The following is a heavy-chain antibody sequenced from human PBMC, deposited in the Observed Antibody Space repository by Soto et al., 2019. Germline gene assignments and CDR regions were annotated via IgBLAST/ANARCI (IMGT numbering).Heavy chain of an antibody. V-gene: IGHV3-15*07. CDR2: IKSKTDGETT. D-gene: IGHD3-22*01. J-gene: IGHJ4*02. CDR3: TTAGDYYDSSGFMD. Sequence: GSLRLSCAASGFTFSNAWMNWVRQAPGKGLEWVGRIKSKTDGETTDYAAPVKGRFTISRDDSKNTLYLQMNSLRTEDTGVYYCTTAGDYYDSSGFMDWGQGTLVTVS. CDR1: GFTFSNAW.